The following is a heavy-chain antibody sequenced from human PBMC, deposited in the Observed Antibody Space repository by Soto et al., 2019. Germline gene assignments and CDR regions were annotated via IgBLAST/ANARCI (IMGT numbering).Heavy chain of an antibody. V-gene: IGHV3-30*03. CDR1: GFTFTSYG. CDR3: VSDRGYGHASVPYS. Sequence: QAHLVESGGGVVQPGRSLRLSCAASGFTFTSYGMHWVRQAPGTRLEWVAVISYDGGLQHYADSVKGRFTIYRDNSKNMGLLQMNSLRAEDTAVYYCVSDRGYGHASVPYSWGQGTLVSVSS. CDR2: ISYDGGLQ. D-gene: IGHD5-18*01. J-gene: IGHJ4*02.